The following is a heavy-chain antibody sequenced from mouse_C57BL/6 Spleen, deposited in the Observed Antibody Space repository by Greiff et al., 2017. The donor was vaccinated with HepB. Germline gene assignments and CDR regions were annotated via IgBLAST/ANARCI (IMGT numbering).Heavy chain of an antibody. Sequence: EVKVVESEGGLVQPGSSMKLSCTASGFTFSDYYMAWVRQVPEKGLEWVANINYDGSSTYYLDSLKSRFIISRDNAKNILYLQMSSLKSEDTATYYCARGPYYYGSSYGFDYWGQGTTLTVSS. J-gene: IGHJ2*01. V-gene: IGHV5-16*01. CDR3: ARGPYYYGSSYGFDY. CDR1: GFTFSDYY. CDR2: INYDGSST. D-gene: IGHD1-1*01.